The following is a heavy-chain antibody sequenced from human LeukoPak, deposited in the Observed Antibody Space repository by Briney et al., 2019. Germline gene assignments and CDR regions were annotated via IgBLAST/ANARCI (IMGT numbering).Heavy chain of an antibody. CDR1: GYTFTSYD. V-gene: IGHV1-8*01. CDR2: MNPNSGNT. J-gene: IGHJ6*02. D-gene: IGHD6-13*01. CDR3: ARVPIAAAGTDYYYGMDV. Sequence: GASVKVSCKASGYTFTSYDINWVRQAPGQGLEWMGWMNPNSGNTGYAQKFQGRVTMTRNTSISTAYMELSSLRSEDTAVYYCARVPIAAAGTDYYYGMDVWGQGTTVTVSS.